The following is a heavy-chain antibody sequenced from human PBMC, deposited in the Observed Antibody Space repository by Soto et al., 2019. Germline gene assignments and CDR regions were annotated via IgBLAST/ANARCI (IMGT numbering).Heavy chain of an antibody. CDR1: GGSFSGYY. Sequence: SETLSLTCAVYGGSFSGYYWSWIRQPPGKGLEWIGEINHSGSTNDNPSLKSRVTISVDTSKNQFSLKLSSVTAADTAVYYCARGPEVRGVTRNWFDPWGQGTLVTVSS. CDR3: ARGPEVRGVTRNWFDP. J-gene: IGHJ5*02. D-gene: IGHD3-10*01. V-gene: IGHV4-34*01. CDR2: INHSGST.